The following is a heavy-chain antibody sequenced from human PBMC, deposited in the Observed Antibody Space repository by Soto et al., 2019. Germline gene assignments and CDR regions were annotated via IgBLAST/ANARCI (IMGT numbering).Heavy chain of an antibody. J-gene: IGHJ6*02. Sequence: QLVESGGGLVKPGGSLRLSCEASRFRFSDYYMSWVRQAPGKGLEWGSFISSSGTTIYYADSVKGRFTISRDNAKNSLFLQMNSLRVEDTAVYYCASSEGNYYYYGMDVWGQGTTVTVSS. V-gene: IGHV3-11*01. CDR3: ASSEGNYYYYGMDV. CDR1: RFRFSDYY. CDR2: ISSSGTTI.